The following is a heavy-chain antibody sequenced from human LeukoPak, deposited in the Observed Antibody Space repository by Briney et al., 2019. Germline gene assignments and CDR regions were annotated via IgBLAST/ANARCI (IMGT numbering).Heavy chain of an antibody. V-gene: IGHV4-59*01. CDR1: GGSISGYY. CDR2: ISYSGST. CDR3: ARLVAAAGTSGWWYYYYMDV. Sequence: SETLSLTCTVSGGSISGYYWSWIRQPPGKGLEWIGYISYSGSTNYNPSLKSRVTISVDTSKNQFSLKLSSVTAADTAVYYCARLVAAAGTSGWWYYYYMDVWGKGTTVTISS. D-gene: IGHD6-13*01. J-gene: IGHJ6*03.